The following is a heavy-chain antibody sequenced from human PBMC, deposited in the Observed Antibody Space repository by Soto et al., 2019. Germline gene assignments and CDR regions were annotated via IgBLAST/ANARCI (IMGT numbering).Heavy chain of an antibody. Sequence: EVQLVQSGAEVKKPGESLKISCKGSGYSFTSYWIGWVRQMPGKGLEWMGIIYPGDSDTRYSPSFQRQATNSADKSTSTAYLQWSSLKASDTAMYDCASSYGDYGLMSYDYWGQGTLVTVSS. CDR1: GYSFTSYW. CDR2: IYPGDSDT. D-gene: IGHD4-17*01. J-gene: IGHJ4*02. CDR3: ASSYGDYGLMSYDY. V-gene: IGHV5-51*03.